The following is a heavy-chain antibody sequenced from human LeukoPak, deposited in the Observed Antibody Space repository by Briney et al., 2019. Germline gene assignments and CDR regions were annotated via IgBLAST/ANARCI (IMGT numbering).Heavy chain of an antibody. CDR3: ARVSAPFGVLSLTWFDP. V-gene: IGHV1-18*01. CDR1: GGTFSSYA. J-gene: IGHJ5*02. Sequence: GASVKVSCKASGGTFSSYAISWVRQAPGQGLEWMGWISAYNGNTNYAQKLQGRVSMTTDTSTSTAYMELRSLTSDDTAVYYCARVSAPFGVLSLTWFDPWGQGTLVTVSS. CDR2: ISAYNGNT. D-gene: IGHD3-3*01.